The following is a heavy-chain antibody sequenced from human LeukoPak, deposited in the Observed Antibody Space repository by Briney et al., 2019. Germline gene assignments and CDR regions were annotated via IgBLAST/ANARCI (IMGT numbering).Heavy chain of an antibody. J-gene: IGHJ4*02. D-gene: IGHD3-10*01. CDR2: INHSEST. CDR3: ARGVVWFGELYHPFDY. CDR1: GGSFSGYY. V-gene: IGHV4-34*01. Sequence: PSETLSLTCAVYGGSFSGYYWSWIRQPPGKGLEWIGEINHSESTNYNPSLKSRVTISVDTSKNQFSLKLSSVTAADTAVYYCARGVVWFGELYHPFDYWGQGTLVTVSS.